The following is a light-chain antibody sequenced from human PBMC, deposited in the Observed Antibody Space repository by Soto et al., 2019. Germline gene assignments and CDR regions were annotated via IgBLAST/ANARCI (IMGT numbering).Light chain of an antibody. J-gene: IGKJ2*01. CDR1: QSLLHSNGYNY. Sequence: DIVMTQSPLSLPVTPGEPASISCRSSQSLLHSNGYNYLDWYLQKPGQSPQLLIYWGSNRASGVPERFSGSGSGTAFTLKLSRVEAEDVGGYYCMQALQTLYPFGQGTKLEIK. CDR2: WGS. V-gene: IGKV2-28*01. CDR3: MQALQTLYP.